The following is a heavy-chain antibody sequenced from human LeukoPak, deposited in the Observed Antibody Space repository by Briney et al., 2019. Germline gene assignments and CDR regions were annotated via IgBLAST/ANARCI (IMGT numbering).Heavy chain of an antibody. V-gene: IGHV3-43D*04. Sequence: GGSLRLSCAASGFTFDDYAMHWVRQAPGKGLEWVSLISWDGGSTYYADSVKGRFTISRDNSKNSLYLQMNSLRAEDTALYYCASLAMALPHDPAYYYMDVWGKGTTVTVSS. CDR2: ISWDGGST. CDR1: GFTFDDYA. J-gene: IGHJ6*03. D-gene: IGHD5-18*01. CDR3: ASLAMALPHDPAYYYMDV.